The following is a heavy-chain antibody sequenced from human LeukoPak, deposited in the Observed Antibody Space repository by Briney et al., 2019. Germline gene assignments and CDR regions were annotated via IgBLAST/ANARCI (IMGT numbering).Heavy chain of an antibody. CDR3: ARDPPGRPYSSSSYG. D-gene: IGHD6-6*01. CDR1: GYTFTSYG. J-gene: IGHJ4*02. Sequence: SVKVSCKASGYTFTSYGISWVRQAPGQGLEWMGGIIPMFGTANYAQKFQGRVTITADKSTSTAYMELSSLRSEDTAVYYCARDPPGRPYSSSSYGWGQGTLVTVSS. CDR2: IIPMFGTA. V-gene: IGHV1-69*06.